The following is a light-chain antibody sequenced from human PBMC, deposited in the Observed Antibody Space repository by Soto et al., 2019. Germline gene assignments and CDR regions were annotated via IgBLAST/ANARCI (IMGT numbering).Light chain of an antibody. V-gene: IGKV3-20*01. CDR1: QSVSSSS. J-gene: IGKJ2*01. CDR2: GAS. CDR3: QQYGSSPPMYT. Sequence: EIVLTQSPGTLSLSPGERATLSCRASQSVSSSSLAWYQQKPGQAPRLLIYGASSRATGIPDRFSGNGSGTDFTLTISRLEPEDFAVYYCQQYGSSPPMYTFGQGTKLEIK.